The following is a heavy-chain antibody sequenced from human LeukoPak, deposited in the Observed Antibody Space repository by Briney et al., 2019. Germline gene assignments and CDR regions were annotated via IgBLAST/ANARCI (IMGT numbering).Heavy chain of an antibody. CDR3: AVVGQLNDAFDI. Sequence: SGTLSLTCAVSGGSISSSNWWSWVRQPPGKGLGWIGEIYHSGSTNYNPSLKSRVTISVDKSKNQFSLKLSSVTAADTAVYYCAVVGQLNDAFDIWGQGTMVTVSS. CDR2: IYHSGST. CDR1: GGSISSSNW. J-gene: IGHJ3*02. V-gene: IGHV4-4*02. D-gene: IGHD1-26*01.